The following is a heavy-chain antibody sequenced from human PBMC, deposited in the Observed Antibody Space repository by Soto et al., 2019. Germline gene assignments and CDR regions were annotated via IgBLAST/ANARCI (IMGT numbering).Heavy chain of an antibody. V-gene: IGHV5-51*03. CDR1: GYSFTSYC. J-gene: IGHJ4*02. CDR2: IYPGDCDT. CDR3: ARDEGYYGSPAPGLFDY. Sequence: EVQLVQSGAEVKKPGESLKISCKGSGYSFTSYCIGWLRHMPGQGLEWLGNIYPGDCDTRYSPSFQGQVTISADKSISTAYLQWSSLKASDTAMSYCARDEGYYGSPAPGLFDYWGQGALVTVAS. D-gene: IGHD3-10*01.